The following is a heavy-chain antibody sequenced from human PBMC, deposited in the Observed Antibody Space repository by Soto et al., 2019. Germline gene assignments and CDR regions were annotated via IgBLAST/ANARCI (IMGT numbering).Heavy chain of an antibody. J-gene: IGHJ4*02. CDR2: ISAHTGNT. D-gene: IGHD3-10*02. CDR3: ARDLFD. Sequence: QVHLVQSGAEVKKPGASVKVSCKTSGYTFISYGITWVRQAPGQGLEWIGWISAHTGNTNYTQKFQGRLTMTTDTSTSTAYMELRSLRSGDTAVYYCARDLFDWGQGTLVTVSS. V-gene: IGHV1-18*01. CDR1: GYTFISYG.